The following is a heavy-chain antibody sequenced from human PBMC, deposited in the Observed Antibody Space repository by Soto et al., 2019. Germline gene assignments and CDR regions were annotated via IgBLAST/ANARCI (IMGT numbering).Heavy chain of an antibody. J-gene: IGHJ3*02. D-gene: IGHD3-22*01. CDR1: GFTFSSYG. CDR3: AKGVHSSGHDAFDI. V-gene: IGHV3-30*18. Sequence: PGGSLRLSCAASGFTFSSYGMHWVRQAPGKGLEWVAVISYDGSNKYYADSVKGRFTISRDNSKNTLYLQMNSLRAEDTAVYYCAKGVHSSGHDAFDIWGQGTMVTRLL. CDR2: ISYDGSNK.